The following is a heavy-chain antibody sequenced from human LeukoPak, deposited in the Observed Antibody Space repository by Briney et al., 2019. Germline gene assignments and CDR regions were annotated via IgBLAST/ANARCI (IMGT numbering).Heavy chain of an antibody. V-gene: IGHV3-20*01. J-gene: IGHJ4*02. CDR2: INWNGGTT. Sequence: PGGSLRLSCAASGFTFDAYGMTWVRQAPGKGPEWVSGINWNGGTTGYADSVKGRFTISRDNAKNSLYLQMSSLRAEDTALYHCARTRYSGSYGGADYWGQGTLVTVSS. CDR3: ARTRYSGSYGGADY. D-gene: IGHD1-26*01. CDR1: GFTFDAYG.